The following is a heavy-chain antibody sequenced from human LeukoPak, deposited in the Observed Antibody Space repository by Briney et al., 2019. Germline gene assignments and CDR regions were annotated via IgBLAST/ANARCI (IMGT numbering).Heavy chain of an antibody. CDR1: GFTFSSYW. CDR2: IKQDGSEK. CDR3: ARVVSLIVVVIDAFDI. V-gene: IGHV3-7*01. Sequence: GGSLRLSCAASGFTFSSYWMSWVRQAPGKGLEWVANIKQDGSEKYYVDSVKGRFTISRDNAKNSLYLQMNSLRAEDTAVCYCARVVSLIVVVIDAFDIWGQGTMVTVSS. J-gene: IGHJ3*02. D-gene: IGHD3-22*01.